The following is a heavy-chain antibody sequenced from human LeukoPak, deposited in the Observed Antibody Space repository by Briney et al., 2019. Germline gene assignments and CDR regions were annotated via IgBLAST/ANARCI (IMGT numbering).Heavy chain of an antibody. J-gene: IGHJ5*02. CDR1: GYTFTSYA. Sequence: ASVKVSCKASGYTFTSYAMNWVRQAPGQGLEWMGWINTNTGNPTYAQGFTGRFVFSLDTSVSTAYLQISSLKAEDTAVYYCARDCSLYDSSGYCWFDPWGQGTLVTVSS. CDR3: ARDCSLYDSSGYCWFDP. CDR2: INTNTGNP. V-gene: IGHV7-4-1*02. D-gene: IGHD3-22*01.